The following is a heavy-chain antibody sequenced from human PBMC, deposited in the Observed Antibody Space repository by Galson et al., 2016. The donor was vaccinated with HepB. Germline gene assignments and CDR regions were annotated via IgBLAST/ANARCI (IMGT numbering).Heavy chain of an antibody. CDR2: ITSSSSVT. J-gene: IGHJ4*02. V-gene: IGHV3-48*02. CDR1: GFTFSIYS. D-gene: IGHD6-19*01. Sequence: LRLSCADSGFTFSIYSMNWVRQAPGKGLEWISHITSSSSVTYYADSVKGRSTISRENAKKSLYLQMNSLRDEDTAVYYCANGWYGNMAYWGQGTLVTVSS. CDR3: ANGWYGNMAY.